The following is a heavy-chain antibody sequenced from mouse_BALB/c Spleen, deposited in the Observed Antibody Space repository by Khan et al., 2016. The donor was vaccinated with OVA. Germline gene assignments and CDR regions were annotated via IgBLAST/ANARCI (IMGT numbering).Heavy chain of an antibody. J-gene: IGHJ3*01. CDR1: GFSLTDYG. D-gene: IGHD1-2*01. CDR2: IWGDGST. Sequence: QVQLKESGPGLVAPSQSLSITCTVSGFSLTDYGINWIRQPPGKGLEWLGMIWGDGSTDYNSALKSRLSISKDKSKSQVFLKMNSLQTDDTARFYCARELRLGGFAYWGQGTLVTVSA. V-gene: IGHV2-6-7*01. CDR3: ARELRLGGFAY.